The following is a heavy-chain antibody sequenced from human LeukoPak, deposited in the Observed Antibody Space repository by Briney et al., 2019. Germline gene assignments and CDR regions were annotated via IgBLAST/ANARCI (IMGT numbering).Heavy chain of an antibody. CDR3: ARDPISYSSSWFFGY. CDR1: GGTFSSYA. CDR2: IIPIFGTA. J-gene: IGHJ4*02. V-gene: IGHV1-69*13. Sequence: SVKLSCKASGGTFSSYAISWVRQAPGQGLEWMGGIIPIFGTANYAQKFQGRVTITADESTSTAYMELSSLRSEDTAVYYCARDPISYSSSWFFGYWGQGTLVTVSS. D-gene: IGHD6-13*01.